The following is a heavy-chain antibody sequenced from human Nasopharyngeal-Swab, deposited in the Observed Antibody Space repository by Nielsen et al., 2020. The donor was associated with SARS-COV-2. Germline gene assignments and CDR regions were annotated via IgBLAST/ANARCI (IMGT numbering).Heavy chain of an antibody. CDR3: ARDNGSSWYTYYYYYGMDV. V-gene: IGHV3-30-3*01. D-gene: IGHD6-13*01. Sequence: SLKISCAASGFTFSSYALHWVRQAPGKGLEWVAVIICDGSKKYYADSVKGRFTISRDNSKNTLYLQMNSLRAEDTAVHECARDNGSSWYTYYYYYGMDVWGQGTTVTVSS. J-gene: IGHJ6*02. CDR2: IICDGSKK. CDR1: GFTFSSYA.